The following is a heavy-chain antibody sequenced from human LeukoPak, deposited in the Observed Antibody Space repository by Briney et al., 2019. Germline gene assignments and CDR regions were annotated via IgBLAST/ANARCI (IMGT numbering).Heavy chain of an antibody. D-gene: IGHD2-2*01. V-gene: IGHV3-30-3*02. CDR2: ISYDGSNK. Sequence: GGSLRLSCAASGFTFSSYAMHWVRQAPGKGLEWVAVISYDGSNKYYADSVKGRFTISRDNSKNTLYLQMNSLRAEDTAVYYCAEGRYSTSSFTDYWGQGTLVTVSS. CDR3: AEGRYSTSSFTDY. J-gene: IGHJ4*02. CDR1: GFTFSSYA.